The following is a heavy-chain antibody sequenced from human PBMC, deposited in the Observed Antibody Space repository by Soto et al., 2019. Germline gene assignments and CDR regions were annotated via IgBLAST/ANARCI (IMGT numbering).Heavy chain of an antibody. Sequence: QVQLVESGGGLVKPGGSLRLSCAASGFTFSDYYMNWIRQAPGKGLEWLSYSDGSSAYTNYADSVKGRFTISRDNXXXXXXXXXXXXXXXXXXXXXCARAVGNYYGMDVWGQGTTVTVSS. V-gene: IGHV3-11*05. J-gene: IGHJ6*02. CDR1: GFTFSDYY. CDR3: ARAVGNYYGMDV. CDR2: SDGSSAYT. D-gene: IGHD6-19*01.